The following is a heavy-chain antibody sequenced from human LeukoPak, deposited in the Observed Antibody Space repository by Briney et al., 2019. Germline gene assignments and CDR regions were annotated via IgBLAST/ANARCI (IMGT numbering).Heavy chain of an antibody. J-gene: IGHJ6*03. CDR3: ARGGYCSSTSCYTSSAYYMDV. V-gene: IGHV4-30-4*08. CDR2: IYYSGST. Sequence: SETLSLTCTVSGGSISSGDYYWSWIRQPPGKGLEWIGYIYYSGSTYYNPSLKSRVTISVDTSKNQFSLKLSSVTAADTAVYYCARGGYCSSTSCYTSSAYYMDVWGKGTTVTVSS. D-gene: IGHD2-2*02. CDR1: GGSISSGDYY.